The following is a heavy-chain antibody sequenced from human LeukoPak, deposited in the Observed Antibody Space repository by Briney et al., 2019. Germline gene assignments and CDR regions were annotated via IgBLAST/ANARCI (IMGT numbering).Heavy chain of an antibody. CDR3: ATDGQSSGWYGFDY. J-gene: IGHJ4*02. CDR2: ITSPVGHI. D-gene: IGHD6-19*01. Sequence: TGGSLRLSCAASGVTFSTYSMNWVGQAPGKGLEWVASITSPVGHIYYADSLKGRITISRDNAKSSLYLQMNSLRAEDTAVYYCATDGQSSGWYGFDYWGQGTLVTVSS. CDR1: GVTFSTYS. V-gene: IGHV3-21*01.